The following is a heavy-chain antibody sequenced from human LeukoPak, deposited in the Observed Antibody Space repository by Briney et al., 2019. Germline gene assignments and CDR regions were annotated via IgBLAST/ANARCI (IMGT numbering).Heavy chain of an antibody. CDR1: GYTFTTDY. J-gene: IGHJ4*02. V-gene: IGHV1-46*01. D-gene: IGHD1-26*01. Sequence: ASVKVSCKASGYTFTTDYIHWVRQAPGQGLEWMGIINPSGGSTTYAQKFQGRVIMTGDTSTSTVYMELRRLRSDDTAVYYCARDFRRKRSWELLPLYYFDYWGQGTLVTVSS. CDR2: INPSGGST. CDR3: ARDFRRKRSWELLPLYYFDY.